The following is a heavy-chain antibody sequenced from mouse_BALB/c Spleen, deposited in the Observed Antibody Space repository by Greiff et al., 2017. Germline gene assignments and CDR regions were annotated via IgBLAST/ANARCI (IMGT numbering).Heavy chain of an antibody. D-gene: IGHD1-2*01. Sequence: QVQLQQSGAELMKPGASVKISCKATGYTFSSYWIEWVKQRPGHGLEWIGEILPGSGSTNYNEKFKGKATFTADTSSNTAYMQLSSLTSEDSAVYYCARRGITTARLAYWGQGTLVTVSA. CDR3: ARRGITTARLAY. V-gene: IGHV1-9*01. J-gene: IGHJ3*01. CDR1: GYTFSSYW. CDR2: ILPGSGST.